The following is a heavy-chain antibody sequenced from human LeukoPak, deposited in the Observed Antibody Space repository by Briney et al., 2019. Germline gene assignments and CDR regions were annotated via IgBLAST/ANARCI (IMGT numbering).Heavy chain of an antibody. CDR3: ARPSIAVAGHFFDY. V-gene: IGHV4-39*01. J-gene: IGHJ4*02. CDR1: GGSISSTTCY. D-gene: IGHD6-19*01. CDR2: IYYSEST. Sequence: PSETLSLTCAVSGGSISSTTCYWGWIRQPPGKGLEWIGSIYYSESTYYSPSLKSRVTISVDTSKNQFSLKLSSVTAADTAVYYCARPSIAVAGHFFDYWGQGTLVTVSS.